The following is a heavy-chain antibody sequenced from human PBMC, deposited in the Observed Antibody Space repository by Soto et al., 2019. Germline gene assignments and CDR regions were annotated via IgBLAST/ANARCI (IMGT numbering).Heavy chain of an antibody. V-gene: IGHV3-48*02. D-gene: IGHD4-17*01. Sequence: EVQLVESGGGFTQAGGSLRLSCAASGFKFSDYSFNWVRQGPGRGLEWIAFISTVPAITYYADSVKGRFAISRDNAENSVFLQMNSLRDEDTAVYYCAKDRWVTTRSFDFWGQGTLVAVS. CDR3: AKDRWVTTRSFDF. CDR1: GFKFSDYS. J-gene: IGHJ4*02. CDR2: ISTVPAIT.